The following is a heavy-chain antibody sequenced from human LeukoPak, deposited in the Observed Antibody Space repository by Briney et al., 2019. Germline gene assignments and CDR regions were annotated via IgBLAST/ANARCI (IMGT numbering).Heavy chain of an antibody. V-gene: IGHV3-7*01. CDR2: IKQDGSEK. Sequence: SGGSLRLSCVASGFIFSSYDMHWVRQAPGKGLEWVANIKQDGSEKYYVGSVKGRFTISRDNAKNSLYLQMNSLRAEDTAVYYCARGTNYYDRSGYFPDYWGQGTLVTVSS. CDR1: GFIFSSYD. J-gene: IGHJ4*02. CDR3: ARGTNYYDRSGYFPDY. D-gene: IGHD3-22*01.